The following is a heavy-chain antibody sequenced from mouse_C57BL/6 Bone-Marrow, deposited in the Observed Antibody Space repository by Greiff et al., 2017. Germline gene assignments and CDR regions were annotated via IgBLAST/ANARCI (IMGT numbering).Heavy chain of an antibody. CDR2: ISSGGSYT. J-gene: IGHJ2*01. CDR1: GFTFSSYG. CDR3: ARQYYFDY. V-gene: IGHV5-6*01. Sequence: EVHLVESGGDLVKPGGSLKLSCAASGFTFSSYGMSWVRQTPDKRLEWVANISSGGSYTYYPDSVKGRFTISRDNAKNTLYLQMRSLKSEDTAMXYWARQYYFDYWGQGTTLTVSS.